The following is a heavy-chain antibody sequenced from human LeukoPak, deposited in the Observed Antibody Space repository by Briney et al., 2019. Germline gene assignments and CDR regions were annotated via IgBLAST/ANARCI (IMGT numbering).Heavy chain of an antibody. CDR1: GYSFTTYW. CDR3: ARRRGYCSGGSCYPHFDY. D-gene: IGHD2-15*01. Sequence: GESLKISCKASGYSFTTYWIGWVRQMPGKGLEWMGIIYPADSTAHYSPSFQGQVTISVDKSINTAYLQWSRLKASDTAMYYCARRRGYCSGGSCYPHFDYWGQGTLVTVSS. V-gene: IGHV5-51*01. J-gene: IGHJ4*02. CDR2: IYPADSTA.